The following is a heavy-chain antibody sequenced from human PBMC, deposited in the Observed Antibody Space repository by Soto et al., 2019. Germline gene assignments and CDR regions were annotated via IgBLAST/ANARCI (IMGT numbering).Heavy chain of an antibody. Sequence: QVQLVESGGGVVQPGRSLRLSCAASGFTFSSYGMHWVRQAPGKGLEWVAVIWYDGSNKYYADSVKGRFTISRDNSKNTLYLQMNSLRAEDTAVYYCARDLLPRDYYGMDVWGQGTTVTVSS. CDR1: GFTFSSYG. CDR2: IWYDGSNK. D-gene: IGHD1-26*01. J-gene: IGHJ6*02. V-gene: IGHV3-33*01. CDR3: ARDLLPRDYYGMDV.